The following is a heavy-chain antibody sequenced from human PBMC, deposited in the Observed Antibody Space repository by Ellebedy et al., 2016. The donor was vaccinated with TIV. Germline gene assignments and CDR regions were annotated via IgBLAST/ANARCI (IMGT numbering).Heavy chain of an antibody. CDR3: AGYRGEAVAGNWFDP. J-gene: IGHJ5*02. CDR1: GFTVSSSY. CDR2: ISGSGVTT. V-gene: IGHV3-23*01. D-gene: IGHD6-19*01. Sequence: PGGSLRLSCAASGFTVSSSYMTWVRQAPGKGLEWVSHISGSGVTTYYADSVRGRFSISRDNSKNTLFLQMNSLRADDTAVYYCAGYRGEAVAGNWFDPWGQGTLVTVSS.